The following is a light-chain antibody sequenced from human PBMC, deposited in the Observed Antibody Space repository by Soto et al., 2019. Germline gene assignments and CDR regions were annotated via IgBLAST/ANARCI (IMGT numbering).Light chain of an antibody. CDR3: QQHHSYPLT. CDR2: AAS. CDR1: QDISNY. Sequence: DIQMTQSPSSLSASVGDRVTITYRASQDISNYLAWFQQRPGEAPKSLIYAASNLQSGVPSKFSGSGSGTDFTLTISSLQPEDFATYYCQQHHSYPLTFGGGTKVEI. V-gene: IGKV1-16*02. J-gene: IGKJ4*01.